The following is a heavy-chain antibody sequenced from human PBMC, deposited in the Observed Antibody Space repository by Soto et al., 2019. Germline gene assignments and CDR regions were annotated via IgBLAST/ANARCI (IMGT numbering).Heavy chain of an antibody. CDR2: INPSGGST. CDR1: GDTFTSYY. CDR3: ARDLPPVDY. J-gene: IGHJ4*02. Sequence: ASVKVSCKTSGDTFTSYYMHWVRQTPGQGLEWMGIINPSGGSTSYAQKFQGRVTMTRDTSTSTVYMELSSLRSEDTAVYYCARDLPPVDYWGQGTLVTVSS. V-gene: IGHV1-46*01.